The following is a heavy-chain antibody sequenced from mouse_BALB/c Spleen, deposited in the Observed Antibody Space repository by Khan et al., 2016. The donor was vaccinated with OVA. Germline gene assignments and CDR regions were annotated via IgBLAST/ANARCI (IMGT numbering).Heavy chain of an antibody. J-gene: IGHJ4*01. Sequence: VQLQESGPGLVKPSQSLSLTCTVTGYSITRDYAWNWIRQFPGNKLEWMGYISNSGSTPYNPSLKSRISITRDTSKNRFFLQLNSVTTEDTATYYCSSELGHYYAMDYWGQGTSVTVAS. D-gene: IGHD4-1*01. CDR3: SSELGHYYAMDY. CDR1: GYSITRDYA. CDR2: ISNSGST. V-gene: IGHV3-2*02.